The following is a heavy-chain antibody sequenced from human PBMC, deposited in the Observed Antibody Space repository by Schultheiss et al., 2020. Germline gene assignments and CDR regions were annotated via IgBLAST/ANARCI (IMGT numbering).Heavy chain of an antibody. CDR2: ISYDGSNK. D-gene: IGHD4-17*01. V-gene: IGHV3-30-3*01. CDR1: GFTFSSYA. J-gene: IGHJ4*02. Sequence: GGSLRLSCAASGFTFSSYAMHWVRQAPGKGLEWVAVISYDGSNKYYADSVKGRFTISRDNSKNTLYLQMNSLRAEDTAVYYCARNSHYGDQRRGVVYWGQGTLVNVYS. CDR3: ARNSHYGDQRRGVVY.